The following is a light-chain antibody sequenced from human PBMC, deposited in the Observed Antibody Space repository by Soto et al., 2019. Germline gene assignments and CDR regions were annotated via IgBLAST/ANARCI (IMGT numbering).Light chain of an antibody. CDR1: QDVSSY. CDR3: QQLNSYVFA. CDR2: AAS. V-gene: IGKV1-9*01. Sequence: DIQLTQSPSFLSASVGERVTLTCRASQDVSSYLAWYQQKPGKAPTLLIYAASTFRSGVPSRFSGSGSETEFTLTISSLQPEDFATYYCQQLNSYVFAFGPGTKVDIK. J-gene: IGKJ3*01.